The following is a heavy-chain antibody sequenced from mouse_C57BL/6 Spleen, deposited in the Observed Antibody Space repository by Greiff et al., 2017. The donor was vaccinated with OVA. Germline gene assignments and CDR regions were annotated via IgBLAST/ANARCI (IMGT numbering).Heavy chain of an antibody. CDR1: GYTFTSYG. CDR2: IYPRSGNT. V-gene: IGHV1-81*01. J-gene: IGHJ2*01. Sequence: VQLQQSGAELARPGASVKLSCKASGYTFTSYGISWVKQRTGQGLEWIGEIYPRSGNTYYNEKFKGKATLTADKSSSTAYMELRSLTSEDSAVYFCARWIYYDYESSYYFDYWGQGTTLTVSS. D-gene: IGHD2-4*01. CDR3: ARWIYYDYESSYYFDY.